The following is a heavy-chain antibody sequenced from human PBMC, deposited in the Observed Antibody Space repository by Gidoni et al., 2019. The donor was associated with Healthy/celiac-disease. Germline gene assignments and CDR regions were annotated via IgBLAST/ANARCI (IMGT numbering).Heavy chain of an antibody. J-gene: IGHJ6*02. CDR2: IYYSGST. Sequence: QVQLQESGPGLVKPSQTLSLTCTVSGGSISSGGYYWSWIRQHPGKGLEWIGYIYYSGSTYYNPSLKSRVTISVDTSKNQFSLKLSSVTAADTAVYYCARDALGVVVAAPVARRNYGMDVWGQGTTVTVSS. CDR3: ARDALGVVVAAPVARRNYGMDV. CDR1: GGSISSGGYY. V-gene: IGHV4-31*03. D-gene: IGHD2-15*01.